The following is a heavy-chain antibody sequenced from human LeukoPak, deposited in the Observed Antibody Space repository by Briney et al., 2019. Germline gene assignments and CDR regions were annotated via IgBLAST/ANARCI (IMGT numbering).Heavy chain of an antibody. V-gene: IGHV3-30*03. D-gene: IGHD1-26*01. J-gene: IGHJ4*02. CDR3: ARSGSYYFDY. CDR2: ISYDGSNK. CDR1: GFAFINYG. Sequence: GRSLRLSCAASGFAFINYGMSWVRQAPGKGLEWVAVISYDGSNKYYADSVKGRFTISRDNSKNTLYLQMNSLRAEDTAVYYCARSGSYYFDYWGQGTLVTVSS.